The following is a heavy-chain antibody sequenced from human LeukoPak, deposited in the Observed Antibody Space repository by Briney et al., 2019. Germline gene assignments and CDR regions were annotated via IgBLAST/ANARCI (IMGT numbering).Heavy chain of an antibody. CDR3: ARSSLVDTAMDDFDY. CDR1: GYTFTGYY. V-gene: IGHV7-4-1*02. D-gene: IGHD5-18*01. Sequence: ASVKVSCKASGYTFTGYYMHWVRQAPGQGLEWMGWINTNTGNPTYAQGFTGRFVFSLDTSVSTAYLQISSLKAEDTAVYYCARSSLVDTAMDDFDYWGQGTLVTVSS. CDR2: INTNTGNP. J-gene: IGHJ4*02.